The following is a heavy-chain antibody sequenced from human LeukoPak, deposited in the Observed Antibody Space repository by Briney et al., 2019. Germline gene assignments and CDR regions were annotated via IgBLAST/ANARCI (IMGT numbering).Heavy chain of an antibody. CDR1: GGTFGSYA. CDR2: IIPIFGTA. J-gene: IGHJ3*02. V-gene: IGHV1-69*05. D-gene: IGHD3-3*01. CDR3: ARASYDFWSGYYIGNAFDI. Sequence: SVKVSCKASGGTFGSYAISWVRQAPGQGLEWLGRIIPIFGTANYGQKFQGRVTITTDESTSTAYMELSSLRSEDTAVYYCARASYDFWSGYYIGNAFDIWGQGTMVTVSS.